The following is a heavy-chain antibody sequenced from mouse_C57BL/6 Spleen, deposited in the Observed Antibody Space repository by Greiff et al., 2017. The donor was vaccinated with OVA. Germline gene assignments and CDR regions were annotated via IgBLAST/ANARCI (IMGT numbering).Heavy chain of an antibody. Sequence: DVKLQESGPVLVKPGASVKMSCKASGYTFTDYYMNWVKQSHGKSLEWIGVINPYNGGTSYNQKFKGKATLTVDKSSSTAYMELNSLTSEDSAVYYCARDYDYAMDYWGQGTSVTVSS. CDR3: ARDYDYAMDY. J-gene: IGHJ4*01. CDR1: GYTFTDYY. CDR2: INPYNGGT. V-gene: IGHV1-19*01. D-gene: IGHD2-4*01.